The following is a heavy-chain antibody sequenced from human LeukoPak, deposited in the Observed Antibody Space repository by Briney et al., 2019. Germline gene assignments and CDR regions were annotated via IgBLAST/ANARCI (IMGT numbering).Heavy chain of an antibody. CDR3: ARSHYVWGSYRFDY. Sequence: SETLSLTCTVSGGSISSYYWSWIRQPPGKGLEWIGYIYYSGSTNYNPSLKSRVTISVDTSKNQFSLKLSSVTAADTAVYYCARSHYVWGSYRFDYWGQGTLVTVSS. J-gene: IGHJ4*02. CDR1: GGSISSYY. D-gene: IGHD3-16*02. CDR2: IYYSGST. V-gene: IGHV4-59*01.